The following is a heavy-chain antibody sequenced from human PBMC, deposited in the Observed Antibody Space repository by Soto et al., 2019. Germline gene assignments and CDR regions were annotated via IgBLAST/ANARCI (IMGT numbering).Heavy chain of an antibody. Sequence: QVQLVESGGGVVQPGRSLRLSCAASGFTFSSYAMHWVRQAPGKGLEWVAVISYDGSNKYYADSVKGRFTISRDNSKNTLYLQMNSLSAEATAVYYCARDRRRSWYVYYYGMDFWGQGTPVTVSS. D-gene: IGHD6-13*01. V-gene: IGHV3-30-3*01. CDR2: ISYDGSNK. CDR3: ARDRRRSWYVYYYGMDF. J-gene: IGHJ6*02. CDR1: GFTFSSYA.